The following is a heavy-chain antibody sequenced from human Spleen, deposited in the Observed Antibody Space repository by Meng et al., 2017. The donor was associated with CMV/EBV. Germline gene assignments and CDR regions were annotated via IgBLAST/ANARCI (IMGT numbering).Heavy chain of an antibody. D-gene: IGHD5-18*01. Sequence: HVQLQESGPGLVKPSETLSLTCTVSGGSISSYYWSWIRQPPGKGLEWIGYIYYSGSTNYNPSLKSRVTISVDTSKNQFSLKLSSVTAADTAVYYCAREGSYGDFDYWGQGTLVTVSS. V-gene: IGHV4-59*01. J-gene: IGHJ4*02. CDR1: GGSISSYY. CDR3: AREGSYGDFDY. CDR2: IYYSGST.